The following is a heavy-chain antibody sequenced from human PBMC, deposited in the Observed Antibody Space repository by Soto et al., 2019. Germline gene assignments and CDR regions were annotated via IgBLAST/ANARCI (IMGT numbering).Heavy chain of an antibody. D-gene: IGHD1-26*01. CDR3: ARGIVGATYAYYYYYGMDV. V-gene: IGHV4-39*01. Sequence: PSETLSLTCTVSGGSISSSSYYWGRIRQPPGKGLEWIGSIYYSGSTYYNPSLKSRVTISVDTSKNQFSLKLSSVTAADTAVYYCARGIVGATYAYYYYYGMDVWGQGTTVTVSS. CDR1: GGSISSSSYY. CDR2: IYYSGST. J-gene: IGHJ6*02.